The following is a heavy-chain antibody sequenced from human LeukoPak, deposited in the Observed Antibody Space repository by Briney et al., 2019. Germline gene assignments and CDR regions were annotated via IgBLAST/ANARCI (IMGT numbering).Heavy chain of an antibody. Sequence: SETLSLTCTVSGGSISSGDSHWSWIRQPPGKGLEWIGYIYYSGSTYYNPSLKSRLTISVDTSKNQFSLKLSSVTAADTAVYYCAREYIVVRPPAIRGANWFDPWGQGTLVTVSS. CDR3: AREYIVVRPPAIRGANWFDP. CDR1: GGSISSGDSH. CDR2: IYYSGST. J-gene: IGHJ5*02. V-gene: IGHV4-30-4*01. D-gene: IGHD2-2*01.